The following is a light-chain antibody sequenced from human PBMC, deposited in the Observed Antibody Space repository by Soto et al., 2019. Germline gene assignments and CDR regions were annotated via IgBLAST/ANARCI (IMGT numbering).Light chain of an antibody. V-gene: IGKV1-5*03. Sequence: DIQLTQSPSTLSGSVGDRVTITCRASQTISSWLAWYQQKPGKAPKLLIYKASTLKSGVRSRFSGSGSGTEFTLTISSLQPDDFATYYCQHYNSYSEAFGQGTKVDIK. CDR3: QHYNSYSEA. CDR1: QTISSW. CDR2: KAS. J-gene: IGKJ1*01.